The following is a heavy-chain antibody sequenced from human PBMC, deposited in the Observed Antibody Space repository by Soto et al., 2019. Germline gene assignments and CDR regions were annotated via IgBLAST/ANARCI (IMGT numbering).Heavy chain of an antibody. J-gene: IGHJ6*02. D-gene: IGHD6-25*01. CDR1: GFTFSSYA. V-gene: IGHV3-23*01. CDR3: XKDAQSSERYYYYGMDV. Sequence: GGSLRLSCAASGFTFSSYAMSWVRQAPGKGLERVSAISGSGGSTYYADSVKGRFTISRDNSKNTLYLQMNSLRAEDTAVYYCXKDAQSSERYYYYGMDVWGHGTTVTVSS. CDR2: ISGSGGST.